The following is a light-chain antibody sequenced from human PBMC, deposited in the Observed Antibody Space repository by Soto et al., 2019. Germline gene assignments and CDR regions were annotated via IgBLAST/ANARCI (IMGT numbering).Light chain of an antibody. V-gene: IGKV3-15*01. CDR3: QHYDDSPPLT. Sequence: EIVLTQSPATLSVSPGDRVTLSWRASQSVDINLAWYQQKRGQAPRLLIYGASTRATDMPGRFSGSGSGTEFTLTISRLEPEDFAVYYCQHYDDSPPLTFGGGTKVDIK. J-gene: IGKJ4*01. CDR2: GAS. CDR1: QSVDIN.